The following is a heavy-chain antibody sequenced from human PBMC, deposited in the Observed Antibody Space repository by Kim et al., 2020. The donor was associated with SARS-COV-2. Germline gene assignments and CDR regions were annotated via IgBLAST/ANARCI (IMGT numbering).Heavy chain of an antibody. V-gene: IGHV3-74*01. D-gene: IGHD7-27*01. J-gene: IGHJ2*01. Sequence: ADSVQGRLTISRDNAKNTLYLQMNSLIAEDTAVYYCTRDLTGDGDWYFDLWGRGTLVTVSS. CDR3: TRDLTGDGDWYFDL.